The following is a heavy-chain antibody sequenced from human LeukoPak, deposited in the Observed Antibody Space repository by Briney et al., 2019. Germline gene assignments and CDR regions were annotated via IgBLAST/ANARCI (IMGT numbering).Heavy chain of an antibody. D-gene: IGHD3-3*01. CDR3: AKDLTRITIFGVVPPGP. Sequence: GGSLRLSCAVSGFTFSSYAMSWVRQAPGKGLEWVSVISGGGGSTYYADSVKGRFTISRDNSKNTLYLQMNSLRAEDTAVYYCAKDLTRITIFGVVPPGPWGQGTLVTVSS. J-gene: IGHJ5*02. CDR2: ISGGGGST. V-gene: IGHV3-23*01. CDR1: GFTFSSYA.